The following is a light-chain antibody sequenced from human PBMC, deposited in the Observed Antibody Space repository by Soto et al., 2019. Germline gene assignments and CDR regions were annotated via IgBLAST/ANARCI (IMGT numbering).Light chain of an antibody. Sequence: DIVMTQSPDSLAVSLGERATINCKSSQSVLYSSNNKNYLAWYQQKPGQPPKLLLYWASARESGVPDRFSGSGSGTDFTLNISSLQAEDVAVYYCQPYYSTPSTFGQGTKVEIK. V-gene: IGKV4-1*01. CDR3: QPYYSTPST. J-gene: IGKJ1*01. CDR1: QSVLYSSNNKNY. CDR2: WAS.